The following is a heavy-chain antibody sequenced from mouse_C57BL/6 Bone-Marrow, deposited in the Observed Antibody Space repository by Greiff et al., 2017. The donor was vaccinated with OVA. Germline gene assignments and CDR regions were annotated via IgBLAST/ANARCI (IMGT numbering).Heavy chain of an antibody. V-gene: IGHV3-6*01. J-gene: IGHJ1*03. CDR3: ARGPEKLYV. Sequence: EVQLQQSGPGLMKPSQSLSLTCSVTGYSITSGYYWNWIRQFPGNKLEWMGYISYDGSNNYNPSLKNRISITRDTSKNLFFLKLNSVTTEDTATYYCARGPEKLYVWGTGTTVTVSS. CDR1: GYSITSGYY. CDR2: ISYDGSN.